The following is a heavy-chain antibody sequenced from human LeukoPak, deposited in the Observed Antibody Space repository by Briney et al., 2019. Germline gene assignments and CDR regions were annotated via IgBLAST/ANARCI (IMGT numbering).Heavy chain of an antibody. Sequence: PSETLSLTCTVSGGSISGYYWSWIRQPPGKGLEWIGEINHSGSTNYNPSLKSRVTISVDTSKNQFSLKLSSVTAADTAVYYCARVTNWFDPWGQGTLVTVSS. CDR2: INHSGST. V-gene: IGHV4-34*01. CDR3: ARVTNWFDP. J-gene: IGHJ5*02. CDR1: GGSISGYY.